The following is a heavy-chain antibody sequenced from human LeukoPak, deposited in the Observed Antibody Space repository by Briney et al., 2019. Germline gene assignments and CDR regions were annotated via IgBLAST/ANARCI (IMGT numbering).Heavy chain of an antibody. CDR1: GGSFSGYY. CDR2: INHSGST. J-gene: IGHJ3*02. V-gene: IGHV4-34*01. Sequence: SETLSLTCAVYGGSFSGYYWSWIRQPPGKGLEWIGEINHSGSTNYSPSLKSRVTISVDTSKNQFSLKLSSVTAADTAVYYCARQSVHTDAFDIWGQGTMVTVSS. CDR3: ARQSVHTDAFDI.